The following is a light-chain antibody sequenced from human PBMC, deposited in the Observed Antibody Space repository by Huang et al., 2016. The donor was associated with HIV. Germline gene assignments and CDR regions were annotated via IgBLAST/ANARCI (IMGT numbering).Light chain of an antibody. Sequence: DIQMTQSPSTLSASVGDRVTIPCRASPSISRWLAWYQQKPGKAPKLLIYDASTLKSGGPSRFSGSGSGTDFTLTISSLQPDDFATYYCQQYSSYPWTFGPGTKVEI. CDR3: QQYSSYPWT. CDR2: DAS. V-gene: IGKV1-5*01. J-gene: IGKJ1*01. CDR1: PSISRW.